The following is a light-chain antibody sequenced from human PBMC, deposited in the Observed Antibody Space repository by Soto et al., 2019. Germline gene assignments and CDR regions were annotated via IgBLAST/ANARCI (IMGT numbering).Light chain of an antibody. J-gene: IGLJ1*01. CDR2: EVS. CDR1: SSDVGGYNY. V-gene: IGLV2-14*01. Sequence: QSALTQPASVSXSPXXSXTISCTGTSSDVGGYNYVSWYQQHPGKAPKLMIYEVSNRPSGVSNRFSGSKSGNTASLTISGLQAEDEADYYCSSYTSSSTLVFGTGTKLTVL. CDR3: SSYTSSSTLV.